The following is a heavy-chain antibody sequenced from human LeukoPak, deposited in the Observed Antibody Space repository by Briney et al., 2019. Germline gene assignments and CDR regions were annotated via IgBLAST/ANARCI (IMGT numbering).Heavy chain of an antibody. D-gene: IGHD2-15*01. CDR2: IKEGGSRE. Sequence: TGGSLRLSCAASGFTFSTYWMTWVRQAPGKGLEWVANIKEGGSREYYVDSVKGRFTISRDNAKNSLYLQMDSLTAEDTAVYYCARGSPGYAAYVSWGQGTLVSVSS. V-gene: IGHV3-7*01. CDR1: GFTFSTYW. J-gene: IGHJ1*01. CDR3: ARGSPGYAAYVS.